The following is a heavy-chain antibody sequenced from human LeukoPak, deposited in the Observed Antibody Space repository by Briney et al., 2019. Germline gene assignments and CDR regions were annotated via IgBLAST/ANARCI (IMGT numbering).Heavy chain of an antibody. V-gene: IGHV3-7*01. Sequence: PGGSLRLSCAASGFTFSSFWMSWVRQAPGKGLEWVANIKQDGSEKNYVDPVKGRFTISRDNAKNSLYLQMNSLRAEDTAVYYCAKERWEPHGNYFDYWGQGTLVTVSS. J-gene: IGHJ4*02. CDR1: GFTFSSFW. CDR3: AKERWEPHGNYFDY. D-gene: IGHD1-26*01. CDR2: IKQDGSEK.